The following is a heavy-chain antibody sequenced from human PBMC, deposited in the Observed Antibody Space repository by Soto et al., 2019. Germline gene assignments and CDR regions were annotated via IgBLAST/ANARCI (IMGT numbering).Heavy chain of an antibody. J-gene: IGHJ3*02. Sequence: SGPTLVNPTHTLTLTCNFSGFSLSSRGVGVGWVRQPPGKALAWLAIIMWNDDNHYSPSLKSRLTITKDTSKNQVFLTMSNMDPVDTATFYCAHCFSGYYYVSGSSCAFDIWGQGTMVTVSS. CDR2: IMWNDDN. CDR1: GFSLSSRGVG. CDR3: AHCFSGYYYVSGSSCAFDI. V-gene: IGHV2-5*01. D-gene: IGHD3-10*02.